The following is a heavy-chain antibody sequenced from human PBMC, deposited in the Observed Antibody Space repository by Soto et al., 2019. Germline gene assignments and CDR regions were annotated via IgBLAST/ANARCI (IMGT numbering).Heavy chain of an antibody. J-gene: IGHJ6*02. D-gene: IGHD3-3*01. V-gene: IGHV5-51*01. CDR2: IYPGDSDT. CDR3: ARSLYYDFWSGLDYGMDV. Sequence: GESLKISCKGSGYSFTSYWIGWVRQMPGKGLEWMGIIYPGDSDTRYSPSFQGQVTISADKSISTAYLQWSSLKASDTAMYYCARSLYYDFWSGLDYGMDVWGQGTTVTVSS. CDR1: GYSFTSYW.